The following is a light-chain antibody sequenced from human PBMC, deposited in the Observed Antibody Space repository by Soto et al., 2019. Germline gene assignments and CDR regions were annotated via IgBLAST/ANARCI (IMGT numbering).Light chain of an antibody. CDR1: SSDVGGYNY. CDR2: EVT. J-gene: IGLJ2*01. CDR3: SSFATSGTNVI. V-gene: IGLV2-14*01. Sequence: QSALTQPPSASGSPGQSVAISCTGTSSDVGGYNYVSWYQQHPGTAPKLIIYEVTNRPSGISDRFSGSKSGNTASLTISGLQAEDESDYYCSSFATSGTNVIFGGGTKVTVL.